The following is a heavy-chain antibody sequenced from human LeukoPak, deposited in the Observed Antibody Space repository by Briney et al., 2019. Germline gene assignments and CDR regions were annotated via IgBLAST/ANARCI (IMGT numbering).Heavy chain of an antibody. CDR2: ISAYNGNT. D-gene: IGHD2-2*01. V-gene: IGHV1-18*01. J-gene: IGHJ5*02. CDR1: GCTFTSYG. CDR3: ARDNGLYCSSTSCYVDGVDWFDP. Sequence: ASVKVSCKASGCTFTSYGISWVRQAPGQGLEWMGWISAYNGNTNYAQKLQGRVTMTTDTSTSTAYMELRSLRSDDTAVYYCARDNGLYCSSTSCYVDGVDWFDPWGQGTLVTVSS.